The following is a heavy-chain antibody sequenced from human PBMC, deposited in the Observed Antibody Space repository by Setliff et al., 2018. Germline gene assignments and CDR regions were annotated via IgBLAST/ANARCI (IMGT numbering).Heavy chain of an antibody. CDR2: IGHTGSI. J-gene: IGHJ4*02. D-gene: IGHD2-21*02. CDR3: ARDLGHGGDSDY. V-gene: IGHV4-38-2*02. CDR1: GYSISSGYI. Sequence: PSETLSLTYTVSGYSISSGYIWGWIRQPPGKGLEWVGNIGHTGSINYNPSLKSRLTISRDTSKNQVSLKLNSVTATDTAVYYCARDLGHGGDSDYWGQGIRGTSPQ.